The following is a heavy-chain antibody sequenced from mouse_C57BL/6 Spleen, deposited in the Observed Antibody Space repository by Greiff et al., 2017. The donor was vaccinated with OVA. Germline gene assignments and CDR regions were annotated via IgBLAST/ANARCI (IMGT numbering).Heavy chain of an antibody. Sequence: VQLKQSGPELVKPGASVKISCKASGYTFTDYYMNWVKQSHGKRLEWIGDINPNNGGTSTNQKFKGKATLTVDKFSSTAYMELRSLTSEDSAVYYCSRSGWLLRYFDYWGQGTTLTVSS. V-gene: IGHV1-26*01. CDR3: SRSGWLLRYFDY. D-gene: IGHD2-3*01. CDR2: INPNNGGT. J-gene: IGHJ2*01. CDR1: GYTFTDYY.